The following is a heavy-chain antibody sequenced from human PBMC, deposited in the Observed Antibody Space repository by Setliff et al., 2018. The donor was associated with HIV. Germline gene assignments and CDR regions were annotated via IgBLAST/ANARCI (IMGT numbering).Heavy chain of an antibody. CDR3: ATYARTSYGLDD. V-gene: IGHV3-53*01. Sequence: GGSLRLSCVVSGFSVTTAAMAWVRQAPGKGLDWVSVLYAGGTTKYADSVEGRFTFSRDDSKNTFFLQMNSLKTTDTGTYYCATYARTSYGLDDWGQGTEVT. J-gene: IGHJ4*02. D-gene: IGHD3-10*02. CDR1: GFSVTTAA. CDR2: LYAGGTT.